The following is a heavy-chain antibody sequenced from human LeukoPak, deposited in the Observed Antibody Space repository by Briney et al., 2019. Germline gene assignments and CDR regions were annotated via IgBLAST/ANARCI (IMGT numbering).Heavy chain of an antibody. V-gene: IGHV4-34*01. D-gene: IGHD2-15*01. CDR3: ARLPYCSCGSCYFDY. Sequence: NPSETLSLTCAVYGGSFSGYYWSWIRQPPGKGLEWIGEINHSGSTNYNPSLKSRVTMSVDTSKHQFSLKLSSVTAADTAVYYCARLPYCSCGSCYFDYWGQGTLVTVSS. CDR1: GGSFSGYY. J-gene: IGHJ4*02. CDR2: INHSGST.